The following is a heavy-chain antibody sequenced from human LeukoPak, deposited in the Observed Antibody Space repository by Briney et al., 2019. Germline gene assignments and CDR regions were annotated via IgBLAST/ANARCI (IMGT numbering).Heavy chain of an antibody. CDR1: GGSISSSSYY. CDR2: IYYTGST. V-gene: IGHV4-39*01. Sequence: SETLSLTCTVSGGSISSSSYYWGWIRQPPGKGLEWIGCIYYTGSTYYNPSLKSRVTISVDTSKNQFSLKLSSVTAADTAVFYCARHRGPGYRSSRRGYFDYWGQGTLVTVSS. CDR3: ARHRGPGYRSSRRGYFDY. D-gene: IGHD6-13*01. J-gene: IGHJ4*02.